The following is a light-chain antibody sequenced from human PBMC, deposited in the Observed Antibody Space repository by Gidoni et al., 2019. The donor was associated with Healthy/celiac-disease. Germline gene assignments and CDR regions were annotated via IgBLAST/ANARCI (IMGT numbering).Light chain of an antibody. Sequence: DIVFTQSPGTLSLSPGERATLSCRASQSVSSSYLAWYQQKTGQAPRLLIYGASSRATGISDRGSGSGSVTDFTLTISRLEPEDFAVYYCQQYGSSPTLTFGGXTKVEIK. CDR2: GAS. J-gene: IGKJ4*01. V-gene: IGKV3-20*01. CDR1: QSVSSSY. CDR3: QQYGSSPTLT.